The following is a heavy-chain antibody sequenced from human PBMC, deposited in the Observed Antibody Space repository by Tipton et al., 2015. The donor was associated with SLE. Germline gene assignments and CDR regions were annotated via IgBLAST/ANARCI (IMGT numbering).Heavy chain of an antibody. J-gene: IGHJ3*02. D-gene: IGHD3-3*01. CDR2: IYASGDEI. CDR3: ARDNDFWSGYFAFDI. CDR1: GFTVSSNY. V-gene: IGHV3-66*02. Sequence: SLRLSCAASGFTVSSNYMSWARQAPGKGLEWVSVIYASGDEIYYADSVKGRFTTSTDNSKNTLYLQMNSLRAEDTAVYYCARDNDFWSGYFAFDIWGQGTMVTVSS.